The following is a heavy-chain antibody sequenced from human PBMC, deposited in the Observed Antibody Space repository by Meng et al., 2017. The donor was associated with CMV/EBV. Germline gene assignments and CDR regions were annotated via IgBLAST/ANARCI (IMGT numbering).Heavy chain of an antibody. CDR2: INHSGST. CDR3: ARGKTTVIRNYYYGMDV. D-gene: IGHD4-11*01. J-gene: IGHJ6*02. Sequence: SDTLSLTCAVYGGSFSGYYWSWIRQPPGKGLEWIGEINHSGSTNYNPSLKSRVTISVDTSKNQFSLKLSSVTAADTAVYYCARGKTTVIRNYYYGMDVWGQGTTVTVSS. CDR1: GGSFSGYY. V-gene: IGHV4-34*01.